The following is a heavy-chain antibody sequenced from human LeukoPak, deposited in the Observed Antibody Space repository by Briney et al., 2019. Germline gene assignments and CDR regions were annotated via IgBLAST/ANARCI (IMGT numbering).Heavy chain of an antibody. CDR1: GGTFSSYA. J-gene: IGHJ4*02. D-gene: IGHD4-17*01. CDR3: ARLELPNDYGKERLEGDYFDC. V-gene: IGHV1-69*05. CDR2: IIPIFGTA. Sequence: GASVKVSCKASGGTFSSYAISWVRQAPGQGLEWMGGIIPIFGTANYAQKFQGRVTITTDESTSTAYMVLSSLRSEDTAVYYCARLELPNDYGKERLEGDYFDCWGQGTLVTVSS.